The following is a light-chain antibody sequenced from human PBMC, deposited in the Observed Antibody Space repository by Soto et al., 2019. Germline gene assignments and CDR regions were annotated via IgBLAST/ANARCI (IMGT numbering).Light chain of an antibody. V-gene: IGKV3-20*01. CDR3: QQYGNSPFT. Sequence: ENVLTQSPGTLSLSPGERAILSCRASQSLSNRQLAWYQQKPGQAPRLLFSGTTRAAGIPDRFSGSGSGTDFTLTISRLEHEDFAVYYCQQYGNSPFTFGPGTTVDFK. CDR1: QSLSNRQ. J-gene: IGKJ3*01. CDR2: GT.